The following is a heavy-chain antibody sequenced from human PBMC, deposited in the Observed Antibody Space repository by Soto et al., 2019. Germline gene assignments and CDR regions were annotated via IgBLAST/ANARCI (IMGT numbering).Heavy chain of an antibody. CDR3: AREKEYXSSSRPKYYYYYYGMDV. Sequence: ASVEVSCKGSGYTFTGYYMHWVRQAPGQGLEWMGWINPNSGGTNYAQKFQGWVTMTRDTSISTAYMELSRLRSDDTAVYYCAREKEYXSSSRPKYYYYYYGMDVWGQGTTVTVSS. CDR2: INPNSGGT. D-gene: IGHD6-6*01. CDR1: GYTFTGYY. J-gene: IGHJ6*02. V-gene: IGHV1-2*04.